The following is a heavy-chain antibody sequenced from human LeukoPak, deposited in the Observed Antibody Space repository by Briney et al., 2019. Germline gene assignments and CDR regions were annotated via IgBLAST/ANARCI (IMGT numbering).Heavy chain of an antibody. CDR2: INWNGGST. CDR3: ARKLWFGEPCCYFDY. Sequence: GSLRLSCAASGFTFDDYGMSWVRQAPGKGLEWVSGINWNGGSTGYADSVKGRFTISRDNAKNSLYLQMNSLRAEDTAVYYCARKLWFGEPCCYFDYWGQGTLVTVSS. D-gene: IGHD3-10*01. V-gene: IGHV3-20*04. J-gene: IGHJ4*02. CDR1: GFTFDDYG.